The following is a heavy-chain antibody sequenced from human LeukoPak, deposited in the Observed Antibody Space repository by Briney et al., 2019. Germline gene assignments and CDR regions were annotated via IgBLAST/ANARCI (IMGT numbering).Heavy chain of an antibody. D-gene: IGHD6-13*01. CDR1: GGSISSSSYY. CDR3: ARDRDDDPNSSWYRSGLNWFDP. Sequence: SETLSLTCTVSGGSISSSSYYWGWIRQPPGKGLEWIGYIYYSGSTNYNPSLKSRVTISVDTSKNQFSLKLSSVTAADTAVYYCARDRDDDPNSSWYRSGLNWFDPWGQGTLVTVSS. CDR2: IYYSGST. J-gene: IGHJ5*02. V-gene: IGHV4-61*05.